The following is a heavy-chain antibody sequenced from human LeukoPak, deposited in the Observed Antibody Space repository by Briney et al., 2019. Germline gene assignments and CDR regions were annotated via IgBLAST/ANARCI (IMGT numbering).Heavy chain of an antibody. CDR2: IKQDGSEK. J-gene: IGHJ3*01. Sequence: GGSLRLSCAASGFTFSSYWMSWVRQAPGKGLEWVANIKQDGSEKYYVDSVKGRFTISRDTSKNTLLLQMNSLRADDTALYFCARRLSLRFDAFAVWGPGTVVTVSS. V-gene: IGHV3-7*03. D-gene: IGHD3-3*01. CDR3: ARRLSLRFDAFAV. CDR1: GFTFSSYW.